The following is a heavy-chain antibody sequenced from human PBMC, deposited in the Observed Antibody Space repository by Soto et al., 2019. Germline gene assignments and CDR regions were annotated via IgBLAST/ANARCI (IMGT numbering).Heavy chain of an antibody. V-gene: IGHV4-61*08. CDR2: VHHSWGS. Sequence: PSETLSLTCAVSGGSISSGGYSWSWFRQSPGKRMEWIGYVHHSWGSSYNPSLQSRVAISLDTSKSQFSLKVTSVTATDTAVYYCARQGFGPLHGLVDVWGQGTTVTVSS. CDR3: ARQGFGPLHGLVDV. J-gene: IGHJ6*02. CDR1: GGSISSGGYS. D-gene: IGHD3-10*01.